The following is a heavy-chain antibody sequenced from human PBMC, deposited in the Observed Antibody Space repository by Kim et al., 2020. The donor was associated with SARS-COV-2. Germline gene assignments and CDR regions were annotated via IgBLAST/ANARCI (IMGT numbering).Heavy chain of an antibody. CDR2: IYSGGST. CDR1: GFTVSINY. V-gene: IGHV3-53*01. CDR3: ARAGYSYGYDPYYYYGMDV. Sequence: GGSLRLSCAASGFTVSINYMSWVRQAPGKGLEWVSVIYSGGSTYYADSVKGRFTISRDNSKNTLYLQMNSLRAEDTAVYYCARAGYSYGYDPYYYYGMDVWGQGTTVTVSS. D-gene: IGHD5-18*01. J-gene: IGHJ6*02.